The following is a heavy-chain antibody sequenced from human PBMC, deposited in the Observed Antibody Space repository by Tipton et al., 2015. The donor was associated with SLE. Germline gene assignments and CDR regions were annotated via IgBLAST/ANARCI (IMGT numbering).Heavy chain of an antibody. CDR2: ISWNSGSI. CDR1: GFTFDDYA. Sequence: QLVQSGGGLVQPGRSLRLSCAASGFTFDDYAMHWVRQAPGKGLEWVSRISWNSGSIGYADSVKGRFTISRDNAKNSLYLQMNSLRPEDTALYYCAKDSDFWNNHFDYWGQGTLVTVSS. J-gene: IGHJ4*02. D-gene: IGHD3-3*01. V-gene: IGHV3-9*01. CDR3: AKDSDFWNNHFDY.